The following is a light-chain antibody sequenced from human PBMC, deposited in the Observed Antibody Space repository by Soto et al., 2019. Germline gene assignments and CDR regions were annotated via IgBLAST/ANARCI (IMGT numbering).Light chain of an antibody. Sequence: QSALTQPRSVSGSPGQSVTISCTGTSSDVGGYNYVSWYQQHPGKAPKLMIYDVSKRPSGVPDRFSGSKSGNTASLTISGLQAEDEADYYCCSYAGSYTLFGPGTKLTVL. CDR3: CSYAGSYTL. CDR2: DVS. V-gene: IGLV2-11*01. J-gene: IGLJ1*01. CDR1: SSDVGGYNY.